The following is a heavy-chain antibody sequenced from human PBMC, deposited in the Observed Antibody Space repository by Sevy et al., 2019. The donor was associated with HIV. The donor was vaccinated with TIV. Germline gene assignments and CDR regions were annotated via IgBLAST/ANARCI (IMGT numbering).Heavy chain of an antibody. J-gene: IGHJ4*02. CDR1: GFTFSSYS. CDR2: ISSSSSTI. V-gene: IGHV3-48*01. Sequence: GGSLRLSCAASGFTFSSYSMNWVRQAPGKGLEWVSYISSSSSTIYYADSVKGRFTISRDNAKNSLYLQMNGLRAEDTAVYYCARGRIAVAVLWGQGTLVTVSS. CDR3: ARGRIAVAVL. D-gene: IGHD6-19*01.